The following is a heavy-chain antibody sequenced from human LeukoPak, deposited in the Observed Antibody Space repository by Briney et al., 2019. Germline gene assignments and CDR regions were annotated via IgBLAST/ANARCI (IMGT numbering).Heavy chain of an antibody. CDR1: GGSFSGYY. CDR2: INHSGST. J-gene: IGHJ4*02. Sequence: SETLSLTCAVYGGSFSGYYWSWIRQPPGKGLEWIGEINHSGSTNYNPSLKSRVTISVDTSKNQFSLKLSSVTAADTAVYYCARGGLRGYYGSGSYSGPDYWGQGTLVTVSS. V-gene: IGHV4-34*01. D-gene: IGHD3-10*01. CDR3: ARGGLRGYYGSGSYSGPDY.